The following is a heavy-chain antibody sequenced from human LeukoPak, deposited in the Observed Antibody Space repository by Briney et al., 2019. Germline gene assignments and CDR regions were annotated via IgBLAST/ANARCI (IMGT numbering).Heavy chain of an antibody. D-gene: IGHD2-15*01. CDR3: ARSPNNRGCSGGSCYKPSYFDY. Sequence: GGSLRLSCAASGFTFDDYAMHWVRQAPGKGLEWVSVIYSGGSTYYADSVKGRFTISRDNSKNTLYLQMNSLRAGDTAVYYCARSPNNRGCSGGSCYKPSYFDYWGQGTLVTVSS. J-gene: IGHJ4*02. CDR2: IYSGGST. CDR1: GFTFDDYA. V-gene: IGHV3-66*01.